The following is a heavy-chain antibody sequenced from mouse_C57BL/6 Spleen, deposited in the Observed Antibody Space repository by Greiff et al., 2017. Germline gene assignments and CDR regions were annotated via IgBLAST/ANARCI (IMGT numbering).Heavy chain of an antibody. D-gene: IGHD1-1*01. CDR3: ARHLGSSYGVFAY. CDR2: IWSGGST. J-gene: IGHJ3*01. CDR1: GFSLTSYG. Sequence: VKLVESGPGLVQPSQSLSITCTVSGFSLTSYGVHWVRQSPGKGLEWLGVIWSGGSTDYNAAFISSLSISNDNSKSQVFFKMNSLQADDTAIYYCARHLGSSYGVFAYWGQGTLVTVSA. V-gene: IGHV2-2*01.